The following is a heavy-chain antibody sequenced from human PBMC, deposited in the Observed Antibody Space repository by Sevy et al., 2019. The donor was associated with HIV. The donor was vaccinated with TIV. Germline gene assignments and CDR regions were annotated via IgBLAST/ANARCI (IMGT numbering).Heavy chain of an antibody. V-gene: IGHV5-51*01. CDR1: GYSFTRYW. CDR3: VRHATGEDYSYMDV. CDR2: IYPGDSDT. J-gene: IGHJ6*03. D-gene: IGHD7-27*01. Sequence: GESLKISCKGSGYSFTRYWIGWVRQMPGKDLEWMGIIYPGDSDTRYSPSFEGQVTISVDKSINTAYLQWSSRKASDTAMYYCVRHATGEDYSYMDVWGKGTTVTVSS.